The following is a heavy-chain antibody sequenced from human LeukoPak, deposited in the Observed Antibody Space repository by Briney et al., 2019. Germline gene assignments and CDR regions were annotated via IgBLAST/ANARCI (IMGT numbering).Heavy chain of an antibody. Sequence: GGSLRLSCAASGFTFSSYGIHWVRQAPGKGLEWVTFIGYDGRNKYYADSVKGRFTISRDNSKNTLYLQMNSLRAEDTAVYYCARGKYGGYFIDYWGQGTLVTVSS. CDR1: GFTFSSYG. V-gene: IGHV3-30*02. CDR2: IGYDGRNK. D-gene: IGHD5-12*01. J-gene: IGHJ4*02. CDR3: ARGKYGGYFIDY.